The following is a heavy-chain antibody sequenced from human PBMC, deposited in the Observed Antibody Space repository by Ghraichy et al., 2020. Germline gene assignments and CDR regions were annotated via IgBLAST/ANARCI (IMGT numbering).Heavy chain of an antibody. J-gene: IGHJ4*02. CDR2: ISNDGRIT. V-gene: IGHV3-74*01. Sequence: RGSLRLSCAASGFTFSTYVMHWVRQAPGKGLVWVSRISNDGRITSYADSVKGRFTISRDNAKNTLFLQVNSLRAEDTAMYYCARDLDWILYDYWGQGTVVTVSS. CDR3: ARDLDWILYDY. CDR1: GFTFSTYV. D-gene: IGHD3-9*01.